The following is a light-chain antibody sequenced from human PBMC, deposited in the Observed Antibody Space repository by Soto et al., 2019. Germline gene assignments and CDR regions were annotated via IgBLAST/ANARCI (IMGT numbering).Light chain of an antibody. CDR1: QSISTW. J-gene: IGKJ1*01. CDR3: QQYNSYSET. Sequence: DIQMTQSPSTLSASVGDRVTITCRASQSISTWLAWYQQKSGKAPKLLIYEASSLGSGVPSRFSGSGSGTEFTLTISSLQPDDFATYYCQQYNSYSETCGQGTKVEIK. V-gene: IGKV1-5*03. CDR2: EAS.